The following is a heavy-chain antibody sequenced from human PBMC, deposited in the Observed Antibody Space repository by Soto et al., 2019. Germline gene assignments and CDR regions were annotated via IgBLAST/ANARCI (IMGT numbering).Heavy chain of an antibody. V-gene: IGHV3-23*01. CDR3: ARGITRLAARQGFPPRGFFDF. Sequence: PGGSLRLSCAASGFTFSSYGMNWVRQAPGKNLEWVSLITRSGGSMYYADSVKGRFTISRDDSKNSLYLQMNSLRDEDTAVYYCARGITRLAARQGFPPRGFFDFWGQGTLVTVSS. J-gene: IGHJ4*02. D-gene: IGHD6-6*01. CDR2: ITRSGGSM. CDR1: GFTFSSYG.